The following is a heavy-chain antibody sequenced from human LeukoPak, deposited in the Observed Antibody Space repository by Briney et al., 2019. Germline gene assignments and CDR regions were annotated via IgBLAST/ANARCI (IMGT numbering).Heavy chain of an antibody. D-gene: IGHD6-13*01. Sequence: ASVKVSCKASGYTFTSYAMHWVRQAPGQRLEWMGWINAGNGSTKYSQKFQGRVTITRDTSASTAYMELSSLRSEDTAVYYCARGPSSSWYGDYWGQGTLVTVSS. CDR3: ARGPSSSWYGDY. CDR2: INAGNGST. J-gene: IGHJ4*02. CDR1: GYTFTSYA. V-gene: IGHV1-3*01.